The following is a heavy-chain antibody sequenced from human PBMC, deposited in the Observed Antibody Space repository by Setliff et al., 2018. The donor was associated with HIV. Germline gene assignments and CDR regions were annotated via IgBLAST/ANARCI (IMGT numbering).Heavy chain of an antibody. CDR3: SADVPEVSSPIDY. D-gene: IGHD2-8*01. CDR1: GFTFSEVW. V-gene: IGHV3-15*01. Sequence: GGSLRLSCAASGFTSASGFTFSEVWFSWVRQAPGKGLEWIGRIKSKIRGGARDYAAPVKGRFTISRDDSKNTLYLQMDSLRTEDTAVYYCSADVPEVSSPIDYWGQGTLVTVSS. J-gene: IGHJ4*02. CDR2: IKSKIRGGAR.